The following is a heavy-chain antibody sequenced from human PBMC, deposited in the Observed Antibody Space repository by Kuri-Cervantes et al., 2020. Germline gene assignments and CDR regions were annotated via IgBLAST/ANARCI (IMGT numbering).Heavy chain of an antibody. CDR3: ARRGKLRADWFDP. CDR1: GYTFTSYD. Sequence: ALVKVSCKASGYTFTSYDINWVRQATGQGLEWMGWMNPNSGNTGYAQKFQGRVTMTRNTSISTAYMELSSLRSEDTAVYYCARRGKLRADWFDPWGQGTLVTVSS. CDR2: MNPNSGNT. D-gene: IGHD3-10*01. V-gene: IGHV1-8*01. J-gene: IGHJ5*02.